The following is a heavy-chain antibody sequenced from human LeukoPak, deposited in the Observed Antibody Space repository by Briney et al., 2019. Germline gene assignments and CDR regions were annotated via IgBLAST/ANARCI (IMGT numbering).Heavy chain of an antibody. CDR3: AKDMVQIQLFMGFNY. CDR1: GFTFRSYS. J-gene: IGHJ4*02. CDR2: ISSSSSYI. D-gene: IGHD5-18*01. Sequence: PGGSLRLSCAASGFTFRSYSMNWVRQAPGKGLEWVSSISSSSSYIYYADSVKGRFTISRDNSKNTLYLQMNSLRAEDTAVYYCAKDMVQIQLFMGFNYWGQGALVTVSS. V-gene: IGHV3-21*04.